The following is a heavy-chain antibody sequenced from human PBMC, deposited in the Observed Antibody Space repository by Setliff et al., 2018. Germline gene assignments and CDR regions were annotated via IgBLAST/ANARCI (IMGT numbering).Heavy chain of an antibody. CDR2: IYWNDDK. CDR1: GFSLTTSGVG. V-gene: IGHV2-5*01. D-gene: IGHD3-10*01. Sequence: SGPTLVNPTQTLTLTCTLSGFSLTTSGVGVGWIRQPPGKALEWLAVIYWNDDKRYSPSLKSRLAITRDTSKNQVVLRMTNMDPVDTATYYCARFGKFLGFDYWGQGTVVTVSS. J-gene: IGHJ4*02. CDR3: ARFGKFLGFDY.